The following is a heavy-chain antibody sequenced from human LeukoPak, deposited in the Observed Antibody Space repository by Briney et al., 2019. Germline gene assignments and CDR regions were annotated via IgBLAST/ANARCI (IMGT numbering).Heavy chain of an antibody. Sequence: ASVKVSCKASGYTFTGYYMHWVRQAPGQGLEWMGWINPNSGGTNYAQKFQGRVTMTRDTSISTAYMELSRLRSDDTAVYYCARDCSSTSCSIYNWFDPWGQGTLVTVSS. CDR2: INPNSGGT. CDR3: ARDCSSTSCSIYNWFDP. CDR1: GYTFTGYY. D-gene: IGHD2-2*01. V-gene: IGHV1-2*02. J-gene: IGHJ5*02.